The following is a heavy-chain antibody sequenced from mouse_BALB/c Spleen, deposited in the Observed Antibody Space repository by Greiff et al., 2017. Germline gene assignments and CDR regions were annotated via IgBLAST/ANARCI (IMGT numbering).Heavy chain of an antibody. Sequence: EVKVEESGGGLVKPGGSLKLSCAASGFTFSSYTMSWVRQTPEKRLEWVATISSGGSYTYYPDSVKGRFTISRDNAKNTLYLQMSSLKSEDTAMYYCTRGDYDYDDAMDYWGQGTSVTVSS. J-gene: IGHJ4*01. D-gene: IGHD2-4*01. V-gene: IGHV5-6-4*01. CDR2: ISSGGSYT. CDR1: GFTFSSYT. CDR3: TRGDYDYDDAMDY.